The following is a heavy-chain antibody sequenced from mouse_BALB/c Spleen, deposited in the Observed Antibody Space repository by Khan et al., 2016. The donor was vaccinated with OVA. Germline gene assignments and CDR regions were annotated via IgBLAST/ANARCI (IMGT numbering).Heavy chain of an antibody. V-gene: IGHV3-1*02. CDR1: GYSITSGYV. J-gene: IGHJ2*01. D-gene: IGHD1-2*01. CDR2: ISYSGST. CDR3: ARTARIKQ. Sequence: QLEESGPGLVKPSQSLSLTCTATGYSITSGYVWYGIRHPPGNKQELMGYISYSGSTNYNPSLKSRFSITRDTSKNQFFLQLNSVTTEDTATYKCARTARIKQWGRGTTLRVST.